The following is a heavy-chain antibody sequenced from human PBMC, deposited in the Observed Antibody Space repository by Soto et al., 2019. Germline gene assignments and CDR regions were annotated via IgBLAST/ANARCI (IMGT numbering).Heavy chain of an antibody. Sequence: SETLALTCAVYGVSFSGYYWSGMRPPPGLGLELLGEINHSGSTNHNPSLQSRVPISVDTSKTQFSLKLSPVTAADSAVYYCARGPRIYSGYDFQHYGMDFWGQGTTVTVSS. CDR2: INHSGST. V-gene: IGHV4-34*01. D-gene: IGHD5-12*01. CDR1: GVSFSGYY. CDR3: ARGPRIYSGYDFQHYGMDF. J-gene: IGHJ6*02.